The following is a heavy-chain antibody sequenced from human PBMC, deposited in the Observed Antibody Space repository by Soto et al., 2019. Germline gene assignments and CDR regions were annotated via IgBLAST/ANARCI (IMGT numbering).Heavy chain of an antibody. V-gene: IGHV3-48*01. CDR3: ARDRRWAIDY. D-gene: IGHD6-13*01. CDR1: GFTFSSYV. CDR2: INDRISAI. Sequence: GSLRLSCAASGFTFSSYVMNSVRQAPGRGLEWISHINDRISAIYYADSVKGRFTISRDNAKNSLYLQINSLRGEDTAVYYCARDRRWAIDYWGQGTLVPVSS. J-gene: IGHJ4*02.